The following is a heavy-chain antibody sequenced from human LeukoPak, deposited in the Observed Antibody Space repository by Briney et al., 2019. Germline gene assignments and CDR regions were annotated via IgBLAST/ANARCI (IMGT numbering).Heavy chain of an antibody. CDR3: ARDLRSYDFWSGYPYYYYYYMDV. CDR2: IYYSGST. D-gene: IGHD3-3*01. CDR1: GGSISSYY. V-gene: IGHV4-59*01. Sequence: SETLSLTCNVSGGSISSYYWSWIRQPPGKGLEWIGYIYYSGSTNYNPSLKSRVTISVDTSKNQFSLKLSSVTAADTAVYYCARDLRSYDFWSGYPYYYYYYMDVWGKGTTVTVSS. J-gene: IGHJ6*03.